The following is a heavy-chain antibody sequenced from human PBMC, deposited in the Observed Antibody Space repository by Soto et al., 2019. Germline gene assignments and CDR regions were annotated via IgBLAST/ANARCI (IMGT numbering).Heavy chain of an antibody. D-gene: IGHD3-3*01. Sequence: PGGSLRLSCAASGFTFDDYAMHWVRQAPGKGLEWVAGSSWNSGSIGTADSAKGRFTFSTANAKTTLSLQMKSQRAEDTAWYYYTNDSSREWLVPDFDHWGQGTLVTVSS. J-gene: IGHJ5*02. CDR3: TNDSSREWLVPDFDH. V-gene: IGHV3-9*01. CDR1: GFTFDDYA. CDR2: SSWNSGSI.